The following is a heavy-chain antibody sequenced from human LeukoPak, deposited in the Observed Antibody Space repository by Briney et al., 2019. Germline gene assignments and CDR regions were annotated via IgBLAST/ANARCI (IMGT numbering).Heavy chain of an antibody. D-gene: IGHD3-3*01. Sequence: NPSETLSLTCTVSGGSISRYYWSWIRQPPGKGLEWTGYIYYSGCTNYNPSLKSRVTISVDTSKNQFSLKLTSVTAADTAVYYCARGVPEYYDFWSGYFYYFDYWGQGTLVTVSS. CDR3: ARGVPEYYDFWSGYFYYFDY. J-gene: IGHJ4*02. CDR1: GGSISRYY. CDR2: IYYSGCT. V-gene: IGHV4-59*01.